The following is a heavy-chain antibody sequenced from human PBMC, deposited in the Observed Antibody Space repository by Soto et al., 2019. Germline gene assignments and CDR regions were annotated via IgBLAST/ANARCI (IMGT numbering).Heavy chain of an antibody. D-gene: IGHD6-6*01. J-gene: IGHJ4*02. CDR3: ARGSSLDY. CDR2: INHSGST. Sequence: SETLSLTCAVYGGSFSGYYWSWIRQPPGKGLEWIGEINHSGSTNYNPSLKSRVTISVDTSKNQFSLKLSSVTAADTAVYYCARGSSLDYWGQGTLVTVSS. CDR1: GGSFSGYY. V-gene: IGHV4-34*01.